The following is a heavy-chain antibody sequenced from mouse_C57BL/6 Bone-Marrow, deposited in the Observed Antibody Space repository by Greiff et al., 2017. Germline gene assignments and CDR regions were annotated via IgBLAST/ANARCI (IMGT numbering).Heavy chain of an antibody. CDR2: FDPENGDT. V-gene: IGHV14-4*01. D-gene: IGHD1-1*01. CDR1: GFNIKDDY. Sequence: EVQLQQSGAELVRPGASVKLSCTASGFNIKDDYMHWVKQRPEQGLEWIGWFDPENGDTEYASKFQGKATITANTSSNTAYLKLSSLTSEDTAVYYYTTVVHYWGQGTTLTVSS. CDR3: TTVVHY. J-gene: IGHJ2*01.